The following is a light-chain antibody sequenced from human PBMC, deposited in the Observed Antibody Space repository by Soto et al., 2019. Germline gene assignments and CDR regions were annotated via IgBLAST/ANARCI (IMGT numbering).Light chain of an antibody. J-gene: IGKJ1*01. CDR3: QQYNKWPLT. CDR2: GAS. CDR1: QGIRND. Sequence: MTQSPSSLSASVGDRVTITCRASQGIRNDLGWYQQKPGQAPRLLVYGASTRASGVPARFSGSGSGTEFTLTISSLGSEDFAVYYCQQYNKWPLTFGQGTKVEIK. V-gene: IGKV3-15*01.